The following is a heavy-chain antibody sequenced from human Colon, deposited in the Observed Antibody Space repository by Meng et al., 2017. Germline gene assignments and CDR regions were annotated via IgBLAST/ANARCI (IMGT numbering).Heavy chain of an antibody. CDR1: GFTFNDAW. J-gene: IGHJ4*02. Sequence: GGSLRLSCAASGFTFNDAWMTWVRQAPGKGLEWVGRIKSNADGGTADYPAPVKGRFTISRDDSKNTLYLQMNSLKTEDTAVYYCATVYYFGTGRYYPAGHWGQGMLVTVSS. V-gene: IGHV3-15*01. D-gene: IGHD3-10*01. CDR2: IKSNADGGTA. CDR3: ATVYYFGTGRYYPAGH.